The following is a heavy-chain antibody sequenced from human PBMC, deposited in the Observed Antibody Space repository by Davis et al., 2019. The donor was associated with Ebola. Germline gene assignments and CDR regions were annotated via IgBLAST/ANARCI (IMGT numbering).Heavy chain of an antibody. CDR1: EFTVSSNY. V-gene: IGHV3-53*04. J-gene: IGHJ4*02. Sequence: GESLKISCAASEFTVSSNYMSWVRQAPGKGLEWVSVIYSGGSTYYADSVKGRFTISRHNSKNTLYLQMNSLRAEDTAVYCCARAYCSSTSCYMFDYWGQGTLVTVSS. CDR3: ARAYCSSTSCYMFDY. D-gene: IGHD2-2*01. CDR2: IYSGGST.